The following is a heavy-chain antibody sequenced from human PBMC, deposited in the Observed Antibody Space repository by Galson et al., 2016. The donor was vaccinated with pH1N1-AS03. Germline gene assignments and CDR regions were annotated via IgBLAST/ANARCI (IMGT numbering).Heavy chain of an antibody. V-gene: IGHV1-46*01. CDR2: INPSGGTT. J-gene: IGHJ4*02. Sequence: SVKVSCKASGYTFTNYFMHWVRQAPGQGLEWMGVINPSGGTTRYAQKFQGRVTMTRDTSTSTVYMELSRLRSADTAVYYCARTPAEMATISFDYWGREPWSPSPQ. CDR1: GYTFTNYF. CDR3: ARTPAEMATISFDY. D-gene: IGHD5-24*01.